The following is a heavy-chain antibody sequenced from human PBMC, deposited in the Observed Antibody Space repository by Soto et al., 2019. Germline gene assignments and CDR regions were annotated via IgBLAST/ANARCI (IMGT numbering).Heavy chain of an antibody. CDR3: ARESSKYCSGGSCYQAHGMDV. D-gene: IGHD2-15*01. CDR1: GGSISSGDYY. V-gene: IGHV4-30-4*01. Sequence: SETLSLTCTVSGGSISSGDYYWSWIRQPPGKGLEWIGYIYYSGSTYYNPSLKSRVTISVDTSKNQFSLKLSSVTAADTAVYYCARESSKYCSGGSCYQAHGMDVWGQGTTVTV. CDR2: IYYSGST. J-gene: IGHJ6*02.